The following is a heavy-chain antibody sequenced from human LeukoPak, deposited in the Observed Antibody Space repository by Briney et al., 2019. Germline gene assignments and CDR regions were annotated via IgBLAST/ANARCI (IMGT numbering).Heavy chain of an antibody. V-gene: IGHV3-21*01. CDR2: ISSSSSYI. CDR3: AREDSSGWFSLCFDY. CDR1: GFTFSSYS. Sequence: GGSLRLSCAASGFTFSSYSMNWVRQAPGKGLEWVSSISSSSSYIYYADSVKGRFTISRDNAKNSLYLQMNSLRAEDTAVYYCAREDSSGWFSLCFDYWGQGTLVTVSS. J-gene: IGHJ4*02. D-gene: IGHD6-19*01.